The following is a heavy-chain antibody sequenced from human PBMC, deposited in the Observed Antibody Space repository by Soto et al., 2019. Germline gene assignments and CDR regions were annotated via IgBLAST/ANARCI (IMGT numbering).Heavy chain of an antibody. CDR2: TYYRSKWDS. Sequence: PSQTLSLTCAISGDSVSANSATWNWIRQSPSRGLEWLGRTYYRSKWDSDYAVSVRSRITISPDTSKNQFSLQLNSVTPEDTAVYYCARSSFGANWFHSWGPGPLVSVS. D-gene: IGHD2-2*01. V-gene: IGHV6-1*01. J-gene: IGHJ5*01. CDR3: ARSSFGANWFHS. CDR1: GDSVSANSAT.